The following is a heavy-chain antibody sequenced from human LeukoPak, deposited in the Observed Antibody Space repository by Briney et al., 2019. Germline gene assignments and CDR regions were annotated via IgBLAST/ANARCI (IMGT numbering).Heavy chain of an antibody. D-gene: IGHD6-6*01. CDR3: ARGNSIALDI. V-gene: IGHV3-74*01. J-gene: IGHJ3*02. CDR2: INTDGSTT. CDR1: GFTFRSFW. Sequence: HAGGALRLSCAASGFTFRSFWMDWVRPAPGKGLVWVSHINTDGSTTTYADSVKGRFTISRDNAKNTLYLQMNSLRAEDTAVYYCARGNSIALDIWGQGTMVTVSS.